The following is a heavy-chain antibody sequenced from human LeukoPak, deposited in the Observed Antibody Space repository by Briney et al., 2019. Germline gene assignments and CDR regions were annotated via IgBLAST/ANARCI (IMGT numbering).Heavy chain of an antibody. V-gene: IGHV4-59*01. CDR3: ARDRHYYDSSFRWGFDY. Sequence: NPSETLSLTCTVSGGSISSYYWSWIRQPPGKGLEWIGYIYYSGSTNYNPSLKSRVTISVDTSKNQFSLKLSSVTAADTAVYYCARDRHYYDSSFRWGFDYWGQGTLVTVSS. J-gene: IGHJ4*02. CDR2: IYYSGST. D-gene: IGHD3-22*01. CDR1: GGSISSYY.